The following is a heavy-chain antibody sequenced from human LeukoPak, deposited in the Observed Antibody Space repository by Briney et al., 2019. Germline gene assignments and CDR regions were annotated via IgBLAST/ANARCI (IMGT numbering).Heavy chain of an antibody. CDR1: GFTFSSYS. J-gene: IGHJ4*02. D-gene: IGHD2-2*03. Sequence: PGGSLRLSCAASGFTFSSYSMNWVRQAPGKGLEWVSSISSSSSYIYYADSVKGRFTISRDNAKNSLYLQMNSLRAEDTAVYYCARDSGYCSSTSCPKDYWGQGTLVTVSS. CDR3: ARDSGYCSSTSCPKDY. V-gene: IGHV3-21*01. CDR2: ISSSSSYI.